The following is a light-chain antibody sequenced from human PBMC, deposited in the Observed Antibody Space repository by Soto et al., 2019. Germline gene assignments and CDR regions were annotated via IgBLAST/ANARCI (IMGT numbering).Light chain of an antibody. CDR3: LQANSFPWT. V-gene: IGKV1-12*01. J-gene: IGKJ1*01. Sequence: DIQMTQSPSSVSASVGDRVTITCRASQGISSWLAWYQQKPGKAPKLHLYAASSLQSGVPSRFSGSGPVTDFTLTISNLQPEDVASYYCLQANSFPWTFGQGTKVEI. CDR1: QGISSW. CDR2: AAS.